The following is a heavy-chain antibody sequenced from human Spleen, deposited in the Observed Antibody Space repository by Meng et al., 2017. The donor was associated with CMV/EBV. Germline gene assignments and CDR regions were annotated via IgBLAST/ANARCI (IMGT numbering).Heavy chain of an antibody. CDR1: GVSISSSSYY. CDR2: IYYSGST. CDR3: ARQGYDYGDS. V-gene: IGHV4-39*01. D-gene: IGHD6-13*01. Sequence: LTCTVSGVSISSSSYYWGWIRQPPGKGLEWIGSIYYSGSTYCNPSLKSRVTISVDTSKNQFSLKLSSVTAADTAVYYCARQGYDYGDSWGQGTLVTVSS. J-gene: IGHJ4*02.